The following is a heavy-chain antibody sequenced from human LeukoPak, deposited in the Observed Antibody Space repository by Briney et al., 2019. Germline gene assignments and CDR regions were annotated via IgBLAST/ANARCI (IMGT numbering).Heavy chain of an antibody. CDR1: GFSLSNYI. V-gene: IGHV3-48*03. CDR3: AELGITMIGGV. Sequence: PGGSLRLSCVASGFSLSNYIMSWVRQAPGKGLEWVSYISSSGSTIYYADSVKGRFTISRDNAKNSLYLQMNSLRAEDTAVYYCAELGITMIGGVWGKGTTVTISS. J-gene: IGHJ6*04. CDR2: ISSSGSTI. D-gene: IGHD3-10*02.